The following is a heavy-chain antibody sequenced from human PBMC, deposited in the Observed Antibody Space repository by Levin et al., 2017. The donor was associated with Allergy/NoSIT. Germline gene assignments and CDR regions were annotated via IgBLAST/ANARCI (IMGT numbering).Heavy chain of an antibody. CDR3: AHRLDYVGGSYRYPSHFEY. J-gene: IGHJ4*02. CDR2: IYWDDDK. D-gene: IGHD3-16*02. CDR1: GFSLSPSGVG. V-gene: IGHV2-5*02. Sequence: SGPTLVKPTQTLTLTCTFSGFSLSPSGVGVGWIRQPPGKALEWLALIYWDDDKRYSPSLKSRLTITKDTSQNQVVLTMTNMDPVDTATYYCAHRLDYVGGSYRYPSHFEYWGQGTLVTVSS.